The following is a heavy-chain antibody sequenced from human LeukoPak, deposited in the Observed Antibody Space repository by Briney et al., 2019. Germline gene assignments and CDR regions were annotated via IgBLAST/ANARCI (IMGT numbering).Heavy chain of an antibody. D-gene: IGHD2-2*01. V-gene: IGHV3-21*01. J-gene: IGHJ4*02. CDR2: ITSSSSYI. Sequence: SGGSLRLSCAASGFTFNNYPMSWVRQAPGKGLEWVSSITSSSSYIYYADSVKGRFTISRDNAKNSLYLQMNSLRAEDTAVYYCARRYCTSTNCYAFENWGQGTLVTVSS. CDR1: GFTFNNYP. CDR3: ARRYCTSTNCYAFEN.